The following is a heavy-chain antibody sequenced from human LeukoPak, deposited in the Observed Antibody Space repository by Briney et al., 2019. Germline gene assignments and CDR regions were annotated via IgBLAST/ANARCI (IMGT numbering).Heavy chain of an antibody. CDR1: GSSIGSGSYY. D-gene: IGHD6-6*01. Sequence: SQTLSLTCTVSGSSIGSGSYYWNWIRQPPGKGLEWIGYIYYSGSTNYNPSLKSRVTISVDTSKNQFSLKLSSVTAADTAVYYCARDIAAPPYYYYMDVWGKGTTVTVSS. V-gene: IGHV4-61*01. CDR2: IYYSGST. CDR3: ARDIAAPPYYYYMDV. J-gene: IGHJ6*03.